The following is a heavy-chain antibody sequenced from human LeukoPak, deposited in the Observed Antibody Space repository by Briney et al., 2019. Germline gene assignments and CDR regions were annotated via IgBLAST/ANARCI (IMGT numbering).Heavy chain of an antibody. J-gene: IGHJ5*02. V-gene: IGHV4-61*02. CDR2: IYTSGST. CDR1: GGSISSGSYY. CDR3: ARDRTSLWELIQGRWFDP. D-gene: IGHD1-26*01. Sequence: SETLSLTCTVSGGSISSGSYYWSWIRQPAGKGLEWIGRIYTSGSTNYNPSLKGRVTMSVDTSKNQFSLKLSSVTAADTAVYYCARDRTSLWELIQGRWFDPWGQGTLVTVSS.